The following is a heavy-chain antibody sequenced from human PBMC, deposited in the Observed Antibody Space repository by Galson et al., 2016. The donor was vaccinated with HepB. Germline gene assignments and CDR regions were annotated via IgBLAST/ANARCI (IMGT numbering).Heavy chain of an antibody. D-gene: IGHD1-14*01. J-gene: IGHJ6*02. V-gene: IGHV1-58*01. CDR3: AARNVKGDV. CDR1: GFTFSDSA. CDR2: IVVGSGDT. Sequence: SCKASGFTFSDSAVQWVRPARGQRLEWIGWIVVGSGDTDYEQKLEERVTITRDLSRSTAFMEVTSLRFEDTAVYYCAARNVKGDVWGQGTTVTVSS.